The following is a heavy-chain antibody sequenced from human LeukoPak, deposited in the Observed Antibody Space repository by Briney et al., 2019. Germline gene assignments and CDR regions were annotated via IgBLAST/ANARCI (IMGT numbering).Heavy chain of an antibody. CDR1: RFTFSNAW. Sequence: MSGGSLRLSCAASRFTFSNAWMSWVRQAPGKGLEWVGHIKSKTSGGTTDYAAPVKGRFAISREDSKNTLYLQMNSLKTEDAAVYYCTTEGYTYGYHSFDIWGQGTMVTVSS. CDR2: IKSKTSGGTT. CDR3: TTEGYTYGYHSFDI. J-gene: IGHJ3*02. D-gene: IGHD5-18*01. V-gene: IGHV3-15*01.